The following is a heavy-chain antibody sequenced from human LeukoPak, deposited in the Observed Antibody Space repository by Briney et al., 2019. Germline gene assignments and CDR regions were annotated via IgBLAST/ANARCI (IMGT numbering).Heavy chain of an antibody. CDR1: GYTLTELS. J-gene: IGHJ6*03. Sequence: ASVKVSCKVSGYTLTELSMHWVRQAPGKGLEWMGGFDPEDGETIYAQKFQGRVTMTEDTSTDTAYMELSSLRSEDTAVYYCATLRITMVRGVILGGYYMDVWGKGTTVTVSS. CDR3: ATLRITMVRGVILGGYYMDV. V-gene: IGHV1-24*01. CDR2: FDPEDGET. D-gene: IGHD3-10*01.